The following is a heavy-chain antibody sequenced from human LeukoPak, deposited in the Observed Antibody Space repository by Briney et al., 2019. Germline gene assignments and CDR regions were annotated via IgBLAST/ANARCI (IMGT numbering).Heavy chain of an antibody. D-gene: IGHD3-3*01. J-gene: IGHJ5*02. CDR1: GFTFSSYG. CDR2: IWYDGSNK. Sequence: GGSLRLSCAASGFTFSSYGMHWVRQAPGKGLEWVAVIWYDGSNKYYADSVKGRFTISRDNSKNTLYLQMNSLRAEDTAVYYCAREDYDFWSGHGNWFDPWGQGTLVTVSS. CDR3: AREDYDFWSGHGNWFDP. V-gene: IGHV3-30*19.